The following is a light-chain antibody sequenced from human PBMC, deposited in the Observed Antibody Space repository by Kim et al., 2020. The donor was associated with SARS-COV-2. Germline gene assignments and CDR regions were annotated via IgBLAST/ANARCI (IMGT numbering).Light chain of an antibody. V-gene: IGLV3-27*01. CDR3: YSAADNNVV. Sequence: SVSPGQTARITCSGDVLAKKYARWFQQKPGQAPVLVIYKDSERPSGIPERFSGSSSGTTVTLTISGVQVEDEADYYCYSAADNNVVFGGGTQLTVL. CDR2: KDS. J-gene: IGLJ2*01. CDR1: VLAKKY.